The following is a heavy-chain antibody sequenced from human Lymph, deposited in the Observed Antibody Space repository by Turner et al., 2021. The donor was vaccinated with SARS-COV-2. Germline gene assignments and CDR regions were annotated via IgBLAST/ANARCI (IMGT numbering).Heavy chain of an antibody. J-gene: IGHJ4*02. D-gene: IGHD3-10*01. CDR1: GFTFSSYA. Sequence: QVQLVASRAGVVQPARSLSLSSASSGFTFSSYAMHWVRQALGKGLEWVAVRSLDGNNKYYTYSVKGRFTISRDNSKNTLYLQLNSLRPEDTAVYYGARGDYDGSETYPGKTFDYWGQGTLVTVSS. CDR3: ARGDYDGSETYPGKTFDY. V-gene: IGHV3-30-3*01. CDR2: RSLDGNNK.